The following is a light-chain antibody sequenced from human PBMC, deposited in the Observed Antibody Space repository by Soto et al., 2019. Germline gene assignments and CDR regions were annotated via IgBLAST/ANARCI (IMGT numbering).Light chain of an antibody. CDR2: EVS. Sequence: QSVLTQPASVSGSPGQSITISCTGTSSDVGGYNYVSWYQQHPGKAPKLMIYEVSNRPSGVSNRFSGSKSGNTASLTISGLQAEDEADHYCSSYTRSSTRVFGGGTKLTVL. CDR1: SSDVGGYNY. CDR3: SSYTRSSTRV. V-gene: IGLV2-14*01. J-gene: IGLJ2*01.